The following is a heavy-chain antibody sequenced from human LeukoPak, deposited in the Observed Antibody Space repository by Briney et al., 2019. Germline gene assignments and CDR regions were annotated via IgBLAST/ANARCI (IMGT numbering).Heavy chain of an antibody. CDR3: ATSRGSSYGYRALELHPSPVD. CDR1: GFTVSNNY. Sequence: NPGGSLRLSCAASGFTVSNNYMSWVRQAPGKGLEWVSSISSSSFFISYADSVKGRFTISRDNAKNSLYLQMKSLRAEDTAVYYCATSRGSSYGYRALELHPSPVDWGQGTLVTVSS. D-gene: IGHD5-18*01. J-gene: IGHJ4*02. V-gene: IGHV3-21*01. CDR2: ISSSSFFI.